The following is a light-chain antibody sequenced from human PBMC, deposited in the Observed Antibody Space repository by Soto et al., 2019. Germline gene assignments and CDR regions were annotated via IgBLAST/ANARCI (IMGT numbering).Light chain of an antibody. CDR1: KNDIGVYDF. CDR2: EVV. CDR3: KSYACSNTYV. Sequence: QSVLTQPPSASGSPGQSVTISCTGTKNDIGVYDFVSWYQHHPGKAPRLIIYEVVQRPSGVPDRFSGSKSGNTASLTVSGLHAVDEADYFCKSYACSNTYVFGSGTKVTVL. V-gene: IGLV2-8*01. J-gene: IGLJ1*01.